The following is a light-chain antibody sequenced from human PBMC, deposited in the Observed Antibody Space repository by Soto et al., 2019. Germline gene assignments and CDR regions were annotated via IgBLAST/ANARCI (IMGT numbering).Light chain of an antibody. CDR2: DAS. Sequence: IVMTQAPGTLSVSPGERPPLSCRASQSVSINLAWYQQKPGQAPRLLISDASTRATGIPARFSGSGSGTEFTLTVSSLQSEDFAVYYCQQYNNWPWTFGQGTKVDI. V-gene: IGKV3-15*01. CDR3: QQYNNWPWT. J-gene: IGKJ1*01. CDR1: QSVSIN.